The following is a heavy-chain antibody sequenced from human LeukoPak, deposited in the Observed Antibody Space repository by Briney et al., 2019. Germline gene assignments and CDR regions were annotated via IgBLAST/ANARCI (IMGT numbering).Heavy chain of an antibody. V-gene: IGHV4-59*01. CDR1: GGSFSSYY. J-gene: IGHJ4*02. D-gene: IGHD2-15*01. CDR3: ARGGYCSGGSCYLYYFDY. Sequence: PSETLSLTCAVYGGSFSSYYWSWIRQPPGKGLEWIGYIYYSGSTNYNPSLKSRVTISVDTSKNQFSLKLSSVTAADTAVYYCARGGYCSGGSCYLYYFDYWGQGTLVTVSS. CDR2: IYYSGST.